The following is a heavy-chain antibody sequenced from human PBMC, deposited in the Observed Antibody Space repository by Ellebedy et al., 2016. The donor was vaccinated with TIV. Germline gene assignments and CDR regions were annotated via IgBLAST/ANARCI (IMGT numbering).Heavy chain of an antibody. V-gene: IGHV3-33*01. CDR3: ARDGVIPSGGVPQFDP. CDR2: IWYDGDNK. Sequence: GESLKISCVASGFTFRSYGMHWVRQAPDKGLEWVAVIWYDGDNKYYVDSVKGRFTISRDNSKNTLYLQMSSLRADDTAVYYCARDGVIPSGGVPQFDPWGQGTLVTVSS. CDR1: GFTFRSYG. J-gene: IGHJ5*02. D-gene: IGHD2/OR15-2a*01.